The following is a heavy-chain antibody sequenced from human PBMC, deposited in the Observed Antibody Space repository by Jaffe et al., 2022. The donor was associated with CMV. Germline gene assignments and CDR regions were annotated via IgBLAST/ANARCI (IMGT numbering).Heavy chain of an antibody. J-gene: IGHJ6*03. CDR1: GYSFTSYW. D-gene: IGHD3-3*01. CDR3: ARHVGHYDFWSGYQYYYYYYYMDV. Sequence: EVQLVQSGAEVKKPGESLKISCKGSGYSFTSYWIGWVRQMPGKGLEWMGIIYPGDSDTRYSPSFQGQVTISADKSISTAYLQWSSLKASDTAMYYCARHVGHYDFWSGYQYYYYYYYMDVWGKGTTVTVSS. CDR2: IYPGDSDT. V-gene: IGHV5-51*01.